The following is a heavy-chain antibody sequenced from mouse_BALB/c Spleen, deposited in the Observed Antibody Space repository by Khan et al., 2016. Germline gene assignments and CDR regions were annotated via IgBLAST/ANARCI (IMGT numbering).Heavy chain of an antibody. CDR1: GFTFTDYY. Sequence: EVELVESGGGLVQTGGSLRLSCATSGFTFTDYYMTWVRQPPGKALEWLGFIRNKAGGYTTEYSASVKGRFTISRDNSQSIPYLQMNTLRAEDSATYYCASLTGTIAYWGQGTLVTVSA. J-gene: IGHJ3*01. CDR2: IRNKAGGYTT. D-gene: IGHD4-1*01. CDR3: ASLTGTIAY. V-gene: IGHV7-3*02.